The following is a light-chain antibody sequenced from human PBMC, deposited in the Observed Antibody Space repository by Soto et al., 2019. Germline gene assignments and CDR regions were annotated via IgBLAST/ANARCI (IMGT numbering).Light chain of an antibody. CDR1: SSNIGAGYD. V-gene: IGLV1-40*01. CDR2: GNS. CDR3: QSYDSSLSGYV. J-gene: IGLJ1*01. Sequence: QSALTQPPSVSGAPGQRVTISCTGGSSNIGAGYDVHWYQQLPGTAPKLLIYGNSNRPSGVPDRFSGSKSGTSASLAITGLQAGDEADYYCQSYDSSLSGYVFGTGTKVTVL.